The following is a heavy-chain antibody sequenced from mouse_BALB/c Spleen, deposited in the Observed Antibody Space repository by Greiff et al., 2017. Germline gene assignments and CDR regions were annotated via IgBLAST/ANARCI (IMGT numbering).Heavy chain of an antibody. J-gene: IGHJ3*01. Sequence: VQRVESGPGLVAPSQSLSITCTVSGFSLTGYGVNWVRQPPGKGLEWLGMIWGDGSTDYNSALKSRLSISKDNSKSQVFLKMNSLQTDDTARYYCARESYYRYGGAFAYWGQGTLVTVSA. CDR1: GFSLTGYG. V-gene: IGHV2-6-7*01. CDR2: IWGDGST. D-gene: IGHD2-14*01. CDR3: ARESYYRYGGAFAY.